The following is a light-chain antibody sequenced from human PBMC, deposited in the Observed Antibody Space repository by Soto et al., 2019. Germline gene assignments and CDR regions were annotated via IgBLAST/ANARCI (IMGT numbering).Light chain of an antibody. V-gene: IGLV2-8*01. CDR2: EVS. CDR3: SSYAGSNSVV. Sequence: QSVLTQPPSASGSPGQSVTISCTGTSSDVGGYNYVSWYQQYPDKAPKLMIYEVSERPSGVPDRFSGSKSGNTASLTVSGLQAEDEADYYCSSYAGSNSVVFGGGTQLTVL. J-gene: IGLJ2*01. CDR1: SSDVGGYNY.